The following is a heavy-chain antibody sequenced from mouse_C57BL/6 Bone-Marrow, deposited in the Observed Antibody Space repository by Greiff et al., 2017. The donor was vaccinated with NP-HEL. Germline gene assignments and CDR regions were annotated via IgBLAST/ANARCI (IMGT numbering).Heavy chain of an antibody. D-gene: IGHD2-4*01. CDR3: ARYDYDSYYAMDY. V-gene: IGHV14-1*01. Sequence: EVKLQESGAELVRPGASVKLSCTASGFNIKDDYMHWVKQRPEQGLEWIGRIYPGDGDTNYNGKFKGKATLTADKSSSTAYMQLSSLTSEDSAVYFCARYDYDSYYAMDYWGQGTSVTVSS. CDR1: GFNIKDDY. CDR2: IYPGDGDT. J-gene: IGHJ4*01.